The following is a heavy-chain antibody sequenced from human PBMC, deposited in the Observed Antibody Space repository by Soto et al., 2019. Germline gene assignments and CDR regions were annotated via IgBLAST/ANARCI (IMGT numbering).Heavy chain of an antibody. V-gene: IGHV3-23*01. Sequence: GSLRLSCAASGFTFSSYGMSWVRQAPGKGLEWVSGISGSGGSTNYADSVKGRFTISRDNSKNTLYLQMNSLSAGDTAVYYCARDLGWIPSGDLAFDVWGQGTMVTVSS. D-gene: IGHD3-3*01. J-gene: IGHJ3*01. CDR1: GFTFSSYG. CDR3: ARDLGWIPSGDLAFDV. CDR2: ISGSGGST.